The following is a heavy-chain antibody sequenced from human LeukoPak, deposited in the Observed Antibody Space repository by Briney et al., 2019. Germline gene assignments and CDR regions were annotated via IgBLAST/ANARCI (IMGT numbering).Heavy chain of an antibody. V-gene: IGHV3-33*01. D-gene: IGHD3-10*01. CDR3: ARDSRFGKLLIPYFDY. Sequence: SGGSLRLSCAASGFTFSSYGMHWVRQAPGKGLEWVAVIWYDGSNKYYVDSVKGRFTISRDNSKNTLYLQMNSLRAEDTAVYYCARDSRFGKLLIPYFDYWGQGTLVTVSS. CDR1: GFTFSSYG. CDR2: IWYDGSNK. J-gene: IGHJ4*02.